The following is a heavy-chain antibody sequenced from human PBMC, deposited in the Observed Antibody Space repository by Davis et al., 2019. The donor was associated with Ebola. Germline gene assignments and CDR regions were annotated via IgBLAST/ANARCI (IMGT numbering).Heavy chain of an antibody. CDR3: VLWLVPYFDY. D-gene: IGHD6-19*01. J-gene: IGHJ4*02. Sequence: MPSETLSLTCPVYGGSFSGYYWSWIRQPPGKGLEWIGEINHSGSTNYNPSLKSRVTISVDTSKNQFSLKLSSVTAADTAVYYCVLWLVPYFDYWGQGTLVTVSS. CDR2: INHSGST. V-gene: IGHV4-34*01. CDR1: GGSFSGYY.